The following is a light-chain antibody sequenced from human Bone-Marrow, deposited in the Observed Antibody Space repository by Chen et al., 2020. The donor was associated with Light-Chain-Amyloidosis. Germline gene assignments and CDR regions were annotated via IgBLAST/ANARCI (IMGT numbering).Light chain of an antibody. Sequence: QSALTQPASVSGSPGQSITISCPGTSSDVGGDNHVSWYQQHPDKAPKLMIYEVTNRPSWVPDRFSVSKSDNTASLTISGLQTEDEADYFCSSYTITNTLVFGSGTRVTVL. CDR1: SSDVGGDNH. V-gene: IGLV2-14*01. J-gene: IGLJ1*01. CDR2: EVT. CDR3: SSYTITNTLV.